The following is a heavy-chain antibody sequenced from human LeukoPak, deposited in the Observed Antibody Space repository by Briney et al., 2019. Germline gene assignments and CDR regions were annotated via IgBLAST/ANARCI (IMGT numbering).Heavy chain of an antibody. J-gene: IGHJ5*02. Sequence: TGGSLRLSCAASGFTFSSYAMSWVRQAPGKGLEWVSAISGSGGSTYYADSVKGRFTISRDNSKNPLYLQRNSLRAEDTAVYYCARGGDNNWFDAWGQGTLVTVSS. D-gene: IGHD2-21*02. CDR1: GFTFSSYA. CDR2: ISGSGGST. CDR3: ARGGDNNWFDA. V-gene: IGHV3-23*01.